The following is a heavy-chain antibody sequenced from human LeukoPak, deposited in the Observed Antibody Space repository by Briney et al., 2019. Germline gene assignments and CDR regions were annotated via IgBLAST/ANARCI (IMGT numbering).Heavy chain of an antibody. Sequence: SETLSLTCTVSGGSISSYYWSWIRQPPGKGLEWIGYIYCSGTTNYNPSLKSRVTISVDTSKNQFSLKLSSVTAADTAVYYCARRGSGTYFLDYWGQGTLVTVSS. D-gene: IGHD1-26*01. CDR3: ARRGSGTYFLDY. J-gene: IGHJ4*02. CDR2: IYCSGTT. V-gene: IGHV4-59*08. CDR1: GGSISSYY.